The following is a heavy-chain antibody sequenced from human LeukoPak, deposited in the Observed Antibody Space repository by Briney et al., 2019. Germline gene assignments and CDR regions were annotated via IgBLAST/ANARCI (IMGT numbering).Heavy chain of an antibody. CDR1: GFTFSSYG. Sequence: GGSLRLSCAASGFTFSSYGMHWVRQAPGKGLEWVAVIWYDGSNKYYADSVKGRFTISRDNSKNTLYLQMNSLRAEDTAVYYCARDFGVDCSGGSCHSSGGDYYAMDVWGKGTTVTVSS. V-gene: IGHV3-33*01. J-gene: IGHJ6*04. CDR2: IWYDGSNK. CDR3: ARDFGVDCSGGSCHSSGGDYYAMDV. D-gene: IGHD2-15*01.